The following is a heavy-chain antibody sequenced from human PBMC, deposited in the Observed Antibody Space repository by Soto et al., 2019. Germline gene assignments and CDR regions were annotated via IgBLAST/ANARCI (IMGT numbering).Heavy chain of an antibody. CDR3: ARTLQDYGMDV. CDR2: IYYSGST. J-gene: IGHJ6*02. V-gene: IGHV4-34*10. CDR1: GGSFSDYY. Sequence: SETLSLTCAVSGGSFSDYYWSWIRQPPGKGLEWIGYIYYSGSTYYNASLKSRVTMSVDTSKNQFSLKLSSVTAVDTAAYYCARTLQDYGMDVWGQGTTVTVSS.